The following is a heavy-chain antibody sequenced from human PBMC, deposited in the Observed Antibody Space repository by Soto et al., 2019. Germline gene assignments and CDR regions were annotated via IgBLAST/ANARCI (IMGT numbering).Heavy chain of an antibody. D-gene: IGHD2-15*01. V-gene: IGHV1-8*01. CDR3: ARGIVVVGAAAKRDYYYYMDV. J-gene: IGHJ6*03. CDR2: MNPNSGNT. CDR1: GYTFTSYD. Sequence: ASVKVSFKASGYTFTSYDINWVRQATGQGLEWMGWMNPNSGNTGYAQKFQGRVTMTRNTPISTAYMELSSLRSEDTAVYYCARGIVVVGAAAKRDYYYYMDVWGKGTTVTVSS.